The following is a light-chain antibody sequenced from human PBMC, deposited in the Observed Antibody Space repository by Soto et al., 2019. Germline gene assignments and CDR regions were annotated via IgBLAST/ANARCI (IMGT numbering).Light chain of an antibody. CDR1: QSVSSSY. J-gene: IGKJ1*01. CDR2: GAS. CDR3: PHYGSPRT. Sequence: IVLTQSPGTLSLSPGERATLSCRASQSVSSSYLAWYQQKPGQAPRLLIYGASSRATGIPDRFSGSGSGTDFTLTISRLQPEDFAVYYRPHYGSPRTFGQGTKVDIK. V-gene: IGKV3-20*01.